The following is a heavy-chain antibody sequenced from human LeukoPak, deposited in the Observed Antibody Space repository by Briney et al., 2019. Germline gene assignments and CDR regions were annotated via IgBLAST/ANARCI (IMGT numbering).Heavy chain of an antibody. V-gene: IGHV3-48*01. Sequence: GGSLRLSCAASGFTFSSYSMNWVRQAPGKGLEWVSYISSSSSTIYYADSVKGRFTISRDNAKNSLYLQMNSLRAEDTAVYYCARENRGLVWFGADSQAFDIWGQGTMVTVSS. CDR3: ARENRGLVWFGADSQAFDI. D-gene: IGHD3-10*01. J-gene: IGHJ3*02. CDR2: ISSSSSTI. CDR1: GFTFSSYS.